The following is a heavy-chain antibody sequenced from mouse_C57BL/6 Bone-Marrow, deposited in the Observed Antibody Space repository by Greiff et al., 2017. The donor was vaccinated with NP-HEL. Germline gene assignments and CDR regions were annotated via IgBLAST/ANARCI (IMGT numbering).Heavy chain of an antibody. J-gene: IGHJ1*03. CDR3: AREGDYERYFDV. Sequence: EVKLLESGPGMVKPSPSLSLTCTVTGYSITSGYDWHWIRHFPRNILECMGYIRYSGSTNYNPSFKSRISFTHDTSTNPFFLQLNSVTSEDTAIYFWAREGDYERYFDVWGTGTTVTVSS. V-gene: IGHV3-1*01. CDR1: GYSITSGYD. D-gene: IGHD2-4*01. CDR2: IRYSGST.